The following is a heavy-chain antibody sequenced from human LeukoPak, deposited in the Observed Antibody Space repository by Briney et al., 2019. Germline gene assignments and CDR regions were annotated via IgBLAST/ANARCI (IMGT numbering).Heavy chain of an antibody. CDR2: ISRASEST. CDR1: GFSFNTYS. V-gene: IGHV3-21*01. J-gene: IGHJ4*02. CDR3: ARDLSGVTGYTYGRGIDY. D-gene: IGHD5-18*01. Sequence: GGSLRLSCAASGFSFNTYSMTWVRQAPGKGLEWVSIISRASESTFYADSVKGRFTISRDNAKTSLYLQMNSLRAEDTAVYYCARDLSGVTGYTYGRGIDYLGQGTLVTVSS.